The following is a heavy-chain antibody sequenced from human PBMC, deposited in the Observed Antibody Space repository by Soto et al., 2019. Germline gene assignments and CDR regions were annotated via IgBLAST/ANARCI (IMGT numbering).Heavy chain of an antibody. CDR1: GGSISSGGYY. V-gene: IGHV4-31*03. CDR2: IYYSGST. Sequence: QVQMQESGPGLVKPSQTLSLTCTVSGGSISSGGYYWSWIRQHPGKGLEWIGYIYYSGSTYYNPSLKSRVTISVDTSKNQFSLKLSSVTAADTAVYYCAGEGRGGSRIFDYWGQGTLVTVSS. D-gene: IGHD3-16*01. CDR3: AGEGRGGSRIFDY. J-gene: IGHJ4*02.